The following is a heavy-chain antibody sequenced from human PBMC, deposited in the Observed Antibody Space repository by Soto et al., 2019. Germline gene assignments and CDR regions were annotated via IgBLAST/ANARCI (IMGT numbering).Heavy chain of an antibody. CDR3: ASVLGYCSSTSCNNWYFDL. D-gene: IGHD2-2*01. Sequence: QLQLQESGPGLVKPSETLSLTCTVSGGSISSSSYYWGWIRQPPGKGLEWIGSIYYSGSTYYNPSLKSRVTISVDTSKNQFSLKLSSVTAADTAVYYCASVLGYCSSTSCNNWYFDLWGRGTLVTVSS. J-gene: IGHJ2*01. CDR2: IYYSGST. V-gene: IGHV4-39*01. CDR1: GGSISSSSYY.